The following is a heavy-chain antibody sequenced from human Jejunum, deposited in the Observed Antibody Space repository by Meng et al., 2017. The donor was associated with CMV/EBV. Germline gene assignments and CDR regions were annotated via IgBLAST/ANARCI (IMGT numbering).Heavy chain of an antibody. CDR1: GYTFTSYA. V-gene: IGHV7-4-1*02. Sequence: ALVVQYGFELKKPGASVQVSCKASGYTFTSYAMNWVRQAPGQGLEWMGWIDTNTGNPTYAQGFTGRFVFSLDTSVSTAYLQISSLKAADTAVYYCARLYCSGGSCYTIDYWGQGTLVTVSS. CDR2: IDTNTGNP. J-gene: IGHJ4*02. D-gene: IGHD2-15*01. CDR3: ARLYCSGGSCYTIDY.